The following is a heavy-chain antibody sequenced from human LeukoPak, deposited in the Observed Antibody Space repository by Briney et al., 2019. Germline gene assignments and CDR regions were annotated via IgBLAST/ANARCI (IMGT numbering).Heavy chain of an antibody. D-gene: IGHD3-10*01. CDR2: VSYDGRDK. V-gene: IGHV3-30*18. J-gene: IGHJ4*02. CDR3: AKDADTYGSTYYFDY. CDR1: GFTLSSYG. Sequence: GGSLRLSCAASGFTLSSYGMHWVRQAPGKGLEWVAVVSYDGRDKYYTDSVKGRFSTSRDNSKNTLYLQMNSLRAEDTAVYYCAKDADTYGSTYYFDYWGQGTLVTVSS.